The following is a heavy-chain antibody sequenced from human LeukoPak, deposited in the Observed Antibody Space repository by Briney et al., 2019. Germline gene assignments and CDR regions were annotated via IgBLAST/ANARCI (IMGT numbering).Heavy chain of an antibody. V-gene: IGHV4-34*01. CDR3: ARSGGVKDAFDI. CDR1: GGSIASYY. Sequence: SETLSLTCTVSGGSIASYYWSWIRQPPGKGLEWIGEINHSGSTNYNPSLKSRVTISVDTSKNQFSLKLSSVTAADTAVYYCARSGGVKDAFDIWGQGTMVTVSS. J-gene: IGHJ3*02. D-gene: IGHD2-8*02. CDR2: INHSGST.